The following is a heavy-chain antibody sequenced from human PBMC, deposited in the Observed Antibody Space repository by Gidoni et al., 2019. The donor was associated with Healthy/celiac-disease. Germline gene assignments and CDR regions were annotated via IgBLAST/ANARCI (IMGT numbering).Heavy chain of an antibody. J-gene: IGHJ4*02. CDR1: GGSISSSSYY. CDR3: ARRLYSGSYY. V-gene: IGHV4-39*01. CDR2: TYDSGST. Sequence: QLQLQESGPGLVKPSETLSLTCTVSGGSISSSSYYWGWIRQPPGKGLEWIGSTYDSGSTYYNPSLKSRVTISVDTSKNQFSLKLSSVTAADTAVYYCARRLYSGSYYWGQGTLVTVSS. D-gene: IGHD1-26*01.